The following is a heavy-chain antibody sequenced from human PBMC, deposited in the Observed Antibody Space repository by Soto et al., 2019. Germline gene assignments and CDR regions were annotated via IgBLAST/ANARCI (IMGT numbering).Heavy chain of an antibody. D-gene: IGHD2-8*01. Sequence: QGQLVQSGAEVKKPGASVKLSCKASGFTFSNYGLNWVRQAPGQGLEWMGWFSANNGHTNYAQNLQGRVSMTTDTSTSTAYMELRGLTFDDTAVYYCARDIESVTAKHFFYYYAMDVWGQGTTVTVSS. J-gene: IGHJ6*02. CDR3: ARDIESVTAKHFFYYYAMDV. CDR1: GFTFSNYG. CDR2: FSANNGHT. V-gene: IGHV1-18*01.